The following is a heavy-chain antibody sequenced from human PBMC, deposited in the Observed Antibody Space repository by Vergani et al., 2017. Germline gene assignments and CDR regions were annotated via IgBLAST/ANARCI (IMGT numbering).Heavy chain of an antibody. CDR1: GFTFSSYA. Sequence: EVQLVESGGGLVKPGGSLRLSCAASGFTFSSYAMSWVRQAPGKGLEWVSAISGSGGSTYYADSVKGRFTISRDNSKNTLYLQMNSLRAEDTAVYYCARDQKPGGSGSYFYGMDVWGQGTTVTVSS. V-gene: IGHV3-23*04. CDR3: ARDQKPGGSGSYFYGMDV. CDR2: ISGSGGST. D-gene: IGHD3-10*01. J-gene: IGHJ6*02.